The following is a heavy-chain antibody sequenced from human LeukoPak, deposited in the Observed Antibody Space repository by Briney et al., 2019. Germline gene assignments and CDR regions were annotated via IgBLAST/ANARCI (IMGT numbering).Heavy chain of an antibody. CDR2: ISSSISTI. Sequence: GGSLRLSCAASGFTFSSYSMNWVRQAPGKGLEWISYISSSISTIYYADSVKGRFTISRDNAKNTLYLQTNSLRAEDTAVYYCAKSFGGNGDYWGQGTLVTVSS. CDR3: AKSFGGNGDY. V-gene: IGHV3-48*01. D-gene: IGHD2-15*01. CDR1: GFTFSSYS. J-gene: IGHJ4*02.